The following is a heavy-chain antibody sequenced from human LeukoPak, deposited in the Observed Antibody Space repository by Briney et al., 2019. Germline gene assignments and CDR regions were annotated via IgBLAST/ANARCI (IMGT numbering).Heavy chain of an antibody. CDR2: IYYSATT. CDR3: ARRATVTTLSAQYYYYAMDV. V-gene: IGHV4-59*08. D-gene: IGHD4-17*01. J-gene: IGHJ6*02. CDR1: GGSISSYY. Sequence: ASETLSLTCTVSGGSISSYYWSWIRQPPGKGLEWIGCIYYSATTHYNPSLKSRVTISVDTSKNQFSLKLSSVTAADTAVYYCARRATVTTLSAQYYYYAMDVWGQGTTVTVSS.